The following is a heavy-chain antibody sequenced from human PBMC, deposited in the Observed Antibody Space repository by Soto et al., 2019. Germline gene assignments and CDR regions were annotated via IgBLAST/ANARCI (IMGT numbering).Heavy chain of an antibody. CDR1: GGSISSSNW. D-gene: IGHD5-18*01. V-gene: IGHV4-4*02. CDR2: IYHSGST. J-gene: IGHJ4*02. Sequence: LSLTCAVSGGSISSSNWWSWVRQPPGKGLEWIGEIYHSGSTNYNPSLKSRVTISVDKSKNQFSLKLSSVTAADTAVYYCARGQGYSYGHLDYWGQGTLVTVSS. CDR3: ARGQGYSYGHLDY.